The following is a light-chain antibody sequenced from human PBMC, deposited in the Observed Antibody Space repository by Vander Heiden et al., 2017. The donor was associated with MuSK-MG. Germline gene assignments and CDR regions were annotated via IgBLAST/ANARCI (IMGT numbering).Light chain of an antibody. CDR1: QSISSY. CDR3: QQSYSTPPT. V-gene: IGKV1-39*01. Sequence: IQVTQSPSSLSASVGDRVTITCRASQSISSYLNWYQQKPGKAPKLLIYAASSLQSGVPSRFSGSGSGTDFTLTISSLQPEDFATYYCQQSYSTPPTFGQGTKVEIK. CDR2: AAS. J-gene: IGKJ1*01.